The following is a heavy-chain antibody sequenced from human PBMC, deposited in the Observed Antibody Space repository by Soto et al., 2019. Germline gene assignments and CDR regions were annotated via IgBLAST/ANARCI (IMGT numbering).Heavy chain of an antibody. Sequence: EVQLLESGGNFSQPGGSLRLSCAASGFTFNHYAMSWVRQAPGKGLEWVSAISGSGGTTNYADSVKGRFTVSRDNSKNTVFLQMNDLRAEDTAVYYCAKGDSNYASRRPQKVWGQGTTVTVSS. V-gene: IGHV3-23*01. CDR3: AKGDSNYASRRPQKV. J-gene: IGHJ6*02. CDR2: ISGSGGTT. CDR1: GFTFNHYA. D-gene: IGHD4-4*01.